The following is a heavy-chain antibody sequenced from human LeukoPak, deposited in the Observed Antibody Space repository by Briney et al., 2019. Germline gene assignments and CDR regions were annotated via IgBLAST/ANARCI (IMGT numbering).Heavy chain of an antibody. Sequence: GGSLRLSCAASGFTFSSYWMSWVRQAPGKGLEWVANIKQDGSEKYYVDSEKGRFTISRDNAKNSLYLQMNSLRAEDTAVYYCARVRWAGGYSYGLFDYWGQGTLVTVSS. CDR2: IKQDGSEK. V-gene: IGHV3-7*03. CDR3: ARVRWAGGYSYGLFDY. CDR1: GFTFSSYW. D-gene: IGHD5-18*01. J-gene: IGHJ4*02.